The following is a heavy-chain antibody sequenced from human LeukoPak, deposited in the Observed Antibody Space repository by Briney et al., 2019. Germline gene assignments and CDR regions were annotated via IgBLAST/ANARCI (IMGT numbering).Heavy chain of an antibody. CDR1: GGTFSSYA. V-gene: IGHV1-69*04. J-gene: IGHJ4*02. D-gene: IGHD3-10*01. CDR2: IIPILGIA. Sequence: SVKVSCKASGGTFSSYAISWVRQAPGQGLEWMGRIIPILGIANYAQKFQGRVTITADKSTSTAYMELSSLRSEDTAVYYCASSVAYGSGSCYNPHRYYFDYWGQGTLITVSS. CDR3: ASSVAYGSGSCYNPHRYYFDY.